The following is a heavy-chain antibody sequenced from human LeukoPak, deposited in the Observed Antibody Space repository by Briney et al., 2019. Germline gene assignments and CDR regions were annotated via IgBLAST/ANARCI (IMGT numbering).Heavy chain of an antibody. D-gene: IGHD2/OR15-2a*01. CDR1: GGSISSYY. V-gene: IGHV4-59*01. CDR2: IYYSGST. CDR3: ARYNRNRSPRMDY. Sequence: SETLSLTCTVPGGSISSYYWSWIRQPPGKGLEWIGYIYYSGSTNYNPSLKSRVTISVDTSKNQFSLKLSSVTAADTAVYYCARYNRNRSPRMDYWGQGTLVTVSS. J-gene: IGHJ4*02.